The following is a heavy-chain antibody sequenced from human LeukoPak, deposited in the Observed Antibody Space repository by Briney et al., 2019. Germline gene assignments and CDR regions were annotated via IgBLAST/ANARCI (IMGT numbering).Heavy chain of an antibody. V-gene: IGHV4-59*01. D-gene: IGHD6-19*01. Sequence: SETLSLTCTVSGGSMTNFYWSWVRQPPGKGLEWIGYVYYSGNTDYNPSLKSRVTISVDTSKNQFSLKLTSVTAADTAVYYCARGGWSMDYWGRGTLVTVSS. CDR3: ARGGWSMDY. CDR1: GGSMTNFY. J-gene: IGHJ4*02. CDR2: VYYSGNT.